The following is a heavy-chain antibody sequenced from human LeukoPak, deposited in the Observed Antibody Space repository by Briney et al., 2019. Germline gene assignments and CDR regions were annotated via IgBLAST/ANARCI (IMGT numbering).Heavy chain of an antibody. D-gene: IGHD3-3*01. CDR2: INSDGSST. J-gene: IGHJ4*02. Sequence: PGGSLRLSCAASAMHWFRQAPGKGLVWVSRINSDGSSTSYADSVKGRFTISRDNAKNTLYLQMNSLRAEDTAVYYCARVRFDFWSGYTTYYFDYWGQGTLVTVSS. CDR1: A. V-gene: IGHV3-74*01. CDR3: ARVRFDFWSGYTTYYFDY.